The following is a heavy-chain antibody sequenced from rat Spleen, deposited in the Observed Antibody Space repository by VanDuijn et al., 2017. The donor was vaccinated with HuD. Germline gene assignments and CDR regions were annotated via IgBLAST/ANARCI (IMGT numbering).Heavy chain of an antibody. CDR2: INSAGST. D-gene: IGHD1-10*01. CDR1: GYSITSSYR. V-gene: IGHV3-3*01. Sequence: EVQLQESGPGLVKPSQSLSLTCSVTGYSITSSYRWNWIRKFPGNKLEWMGYINSAGSTNYNPSLKSRISITRDTSKNQFSLQVNSVTTQDTATYYCARWNNYVAYWGQGTLVTVSS. CDR3: ARWNNYVAY. J-gene: IGHJ3*01.